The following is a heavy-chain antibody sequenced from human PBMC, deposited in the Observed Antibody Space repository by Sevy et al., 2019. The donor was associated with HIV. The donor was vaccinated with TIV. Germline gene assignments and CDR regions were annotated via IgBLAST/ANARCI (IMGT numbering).Heavy chain of an antibody. J-gene: IGHJ6*02. CDR2: IIPIFGTA. CDR1: GGTCSSYA. Sequence: ASVKVSCKASGGTCSSYAISWVRRAPGQGLEWMGGIIPIFGTANYAQKFQGRVTITADESTSTAYMELSSLRSEDTAVYYCARPMLRDYYYGMDVWGQGTTVTVSS. V-gene: IGHV1-69*13. CDR3: ARPMLRDYYYGMDV. D-gene: IGHD2-8*01.